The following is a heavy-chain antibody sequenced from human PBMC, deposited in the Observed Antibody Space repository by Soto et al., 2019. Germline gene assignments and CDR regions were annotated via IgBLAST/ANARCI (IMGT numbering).Heavy chain of an antibody. CDR2: ITTRSSFR. CDR3: ARDLGVALATLTLDY. J-gene: IGHJ4*02. CDR1: GFTFSTYS. Sequence: GGSLRLSCAASGFTFSTYSMNWVRQAPGKGLEWVADITTRSSFRFYAESVKGRFTISRDDAKNSLYLQMNSLRAEDTGVYYCARDLGVALATLTLDYWGQGALVTVSS. V-gene: IGHV3-21*01. D-gene: IGHD2-15*01.